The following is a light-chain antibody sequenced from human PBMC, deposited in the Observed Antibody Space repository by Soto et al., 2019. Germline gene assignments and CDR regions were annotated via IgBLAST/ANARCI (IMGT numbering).Light chain of an antibody. CDR3: QQYGSSPTWT. CDR2: YIS. V-gene: IGKV3D-15*02. J-gene: IGKJ1*01. CDR1: QSAGNF. Sequence: EIVMTQSPATLSVSPGETASLSCRASQSAGNFLAWYQQKPGQAPRLLIYYISTRATGIPARFSGSGSGTEFTLTISGLEPEDSAVYYCQQYGSSPTWTFGQGTKVHIK.